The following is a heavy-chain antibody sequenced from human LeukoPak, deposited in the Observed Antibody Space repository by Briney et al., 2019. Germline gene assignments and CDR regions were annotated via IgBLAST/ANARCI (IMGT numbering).Heavy chain of an antibody. CDR3: ARQFGGSSGWYLGNSFDY. D-gene: IGHD6-19*01. V-gene: IGHV4-39*01. CDR1: GGSISSSSYY. CDR2: IYYSGST. J-gene: IGHJ4*02. Sequence: SETLSLTCTVSGGSISSSSYYWGWIRQPPGKGLEWIGSIYYSGSTYYNPSLKSRVTISVDTSKNQFSLKLSSVTAADTAVYYCARQFGGSSGWYLGNSFDYWGQGPLVTVSS.